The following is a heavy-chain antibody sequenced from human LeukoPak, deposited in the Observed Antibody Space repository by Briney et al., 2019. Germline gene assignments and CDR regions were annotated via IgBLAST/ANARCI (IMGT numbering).Heavy chain of an antibody. CDR2: IYYGGST. J-gene: IGHJ6*04. Sequence: PSETLSLTCTVSGGSISSGGYYWSWIRQHPGKGLEWIGYIYYGGSTYYNPSLKSRVTISVDTSKNQFSLKLSSVTAADTAVYYCAREALVWGYYYYGMDVWGKGTTVTVSS. D-gene: IGHD6-13*01. CDR3: AREALVWGYYYYGMDV. V-gene: IGHV4-31*03. CDR1: GGSISSGGYY.